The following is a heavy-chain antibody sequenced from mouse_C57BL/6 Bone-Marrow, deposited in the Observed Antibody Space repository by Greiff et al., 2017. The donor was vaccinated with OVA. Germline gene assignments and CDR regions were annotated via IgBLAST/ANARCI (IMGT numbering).Heavy chain of an antibody. CDR2: IDPRSGNT. CDR3: AAIYYYGSSFYYYAMDY. Sequence: QVQLQQSGAELARPGASVKLSCKASGYTFTSYGISWVKQRTGQGLEWIGEIDPRSGNTYYNEKFKGKATLTADKSSSTAYMELRSLTSEDSAVYFCAAIYYYGSSFYYYAMDYWGQGTSVTVSS. CDR1: GYTFTSYG. D-gene: IGHD1-1*01. V-gene: IGHV1-81*01. J-gene: IGHJ4*01.